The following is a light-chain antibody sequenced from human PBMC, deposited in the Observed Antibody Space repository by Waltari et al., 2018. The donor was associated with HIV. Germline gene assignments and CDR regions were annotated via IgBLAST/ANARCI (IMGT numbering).Light chain of an antibody. CDR1: TSNIGSNT. V-gene: IGLV1-44*01. Sequence: QSVLTQPPSASGTPGQRVTISCSGSTSNIGSNTITWYQQHPGTAPKLLIYSNNQRPSGVPDRFSGSKSGTSASLAISGLQSEDEADYSCAAWDDSLNGPVFGGGTKLTVL. CDR3: AAWDDSLNGPV. J-gene: IGLJ3*02. CDR2: SNN.